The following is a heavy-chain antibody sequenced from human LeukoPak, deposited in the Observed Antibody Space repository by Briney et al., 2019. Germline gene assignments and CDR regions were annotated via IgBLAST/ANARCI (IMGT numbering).Heavy chain of an antibody. CDR1: GFTVSSNY. Sequence: GGSLRLSCAASGFTVSSNYMTWDRQAPGKGLEWVSVIYSGGSTYYADSVKGRFTISRDNSKNTLYLQMNSLRAEDTAVYYCARDGGYWYFDLWGRGTLVTVSS. CDR2: IYSGGST. J-gene: IGHJ2*01. D-gene: IGHD2-15*01. V-gene: IGHV3-53*01. CDR3: ARDGGYWYFDL.